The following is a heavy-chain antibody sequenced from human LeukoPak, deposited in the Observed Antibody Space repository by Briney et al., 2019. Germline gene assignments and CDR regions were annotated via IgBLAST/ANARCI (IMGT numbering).Heavy chain of an antibody. CDR3: ASRVVVKSYYYGMDV. J-gene: IGHJ6*02. CDR1: GFTFSSYA. D-gene: IGHD3-22*01. Sequence: GGSLRLSCAASGFTFSSYAMSWVRQAPGKGLEWVSAISGSGGSTYYADSVKGRFTISRDNSKNTLYLQMNSLRAEDTAVYYCASRVVVKSYYYGMDVWGQGTTVTVSS. V-gene: IGHV3-23*01. CDR2: ISGSGGST.